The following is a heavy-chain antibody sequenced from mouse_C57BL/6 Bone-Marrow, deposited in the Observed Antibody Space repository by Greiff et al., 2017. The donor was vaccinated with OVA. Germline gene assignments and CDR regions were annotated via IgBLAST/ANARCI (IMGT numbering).Heavy chain of an antibody. CDR1: GFSLTSYG. CDR2: IWSGGST. CDR3: ARPLNRDDYAMDY. J-gene: IGHJ4*01. D-gene: IGHD4-1*01. V-gene: IGHV2-2*01. Sequence: VKLVESGPGLVQPSQSLSITCTVSGFSLTSYGVHWVRQSPGKGLEWLGVIWSGGSTDYNAAFISRLSISKDNSKSQVFFKMNSLQADDTAIYYCARPLNRDDYAMDYWGQGTSVTVSS.